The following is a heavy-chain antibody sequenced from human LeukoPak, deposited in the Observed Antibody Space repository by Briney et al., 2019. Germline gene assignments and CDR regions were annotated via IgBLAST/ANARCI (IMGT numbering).Heavy chain of an antibody. CDR1: GGSISSYY. V-gene: IGHV4-34*01. CDR2: INHSGST. CDR3: ARALGDSSGYYPDY. Sequence: KPSETLSLTCTVSGGSISSYYWSWIRQPPGKGLEWIGEINHSGSTNYNPSLKSRVTISVDTSKNQFSLKLSSVTAADTAVYYCARALGDSSGYYPDYWGQGTLVTVSS. J-gene: IGHJ4*02. D-gene: IGHD3-22*01.